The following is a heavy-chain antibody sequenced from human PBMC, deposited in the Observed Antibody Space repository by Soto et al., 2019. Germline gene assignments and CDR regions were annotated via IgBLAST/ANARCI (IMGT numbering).Heavy chain of an antibody. CDR1: GFTFSSYA. D-gene: IGHD4-4*01. CDR3: ERPLWRDDYKCRYFDL. V-gene: IGHV3-30-3*01. CDR2: ISYDGSNK. Sequence: QVQLVESGGGVVQPGRSLRLSCAASGFTFSSYATHWVRQAPGKGLEWVAVISYDGSNKYYADSVKGRFTISRDNSKNTLYLQMNSLRAEDTAVYYCERPLWRDDYKCRYFDLWGRGTLITVSS. J-gene: IGHJ2*01.